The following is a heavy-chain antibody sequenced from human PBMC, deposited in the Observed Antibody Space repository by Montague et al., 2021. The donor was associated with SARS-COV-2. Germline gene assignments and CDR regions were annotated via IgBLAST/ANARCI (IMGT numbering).Heavy chain of an antibody. V-gene: IGHV4-34*01. CDR3: ARRGYSYYYYGMDV. J-gene: IGHJ6*02. D-gene: IGHD5-24*01. CDR1: GGSLSGYY. CDR2: INHSGST. Sequence: SETLSLTCAVYGGSLSGYYWSWIRQPPGKGLEWIGEINHSGSTNXXPSLKSRVTISVDTSKNQFSLKLSSVTAADTAVYYCARRGYSYYYYGMDVWGQGTTVTVSS.